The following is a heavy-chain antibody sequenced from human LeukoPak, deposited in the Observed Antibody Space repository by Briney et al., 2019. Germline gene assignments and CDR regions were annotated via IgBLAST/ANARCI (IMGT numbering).Heavy chain of an antibody. D-gene: IGHD3-22*01. CDR1: GFTFSSYS. CDR2: ISSSSSYI. Sequence: GGSLRLSCAASGFTFSSYSMNWVRQAPGKGLEWVSSISSSSSYIYYADSVKGRFTISRDNAKNSLYLKMNSLRAEDTAVYYCARAWYYYDSSGAFQHWGQGTLVTVSS. CDR3: ARAWYYYDSSGAFQH. J-gene: IGHJ1*01. V-gene: IGHV3-21*01.